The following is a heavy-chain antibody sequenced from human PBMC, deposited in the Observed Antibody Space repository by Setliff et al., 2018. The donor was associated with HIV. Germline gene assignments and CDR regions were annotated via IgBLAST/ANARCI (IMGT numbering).Heavy chain of an antibody. CDR3: ARSDLDNGSGYFDYYSYYMDV. J-gene: IGHJ6*03. Sequence: LSLTCTVSGGSMNSHYWTWIRQPPGKGLEWIGEINHSGSTNYSPSLKSRVTISVDTSKNQFSLKLRSVTAADTAIYYCARSDLDNGSGYFDYYSYYMDVWGRGTTVTVSS. V-gene: IGHV4-34*01. CDR1: GGSMNSHY. D-gene: IGHD3-22*01. CDR2: INHSGST.